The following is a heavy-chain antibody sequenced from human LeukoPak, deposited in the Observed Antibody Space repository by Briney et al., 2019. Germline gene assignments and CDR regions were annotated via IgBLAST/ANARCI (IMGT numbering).Heavy chain of an antibody. CDR1: GGSISSGGYY. CDR2: IYYSGST. J-gene: IGHJ4*02. CDR3: ARAQYCSGGSCYGYSGLDY. V-gene: IGHV4-31*03. Sequence: PSETLSLTCTVSGGSISSGGYYWSWIRQHPGKGLEWIGYIYYSGSTYYNPSLKSRVTISVDTSKNQFSLKLSSVTAADTAVYYCARAQYCSGGSCYGYSGLDYWGQGTLVTVSS. D-gene: IGHD2-15*01.